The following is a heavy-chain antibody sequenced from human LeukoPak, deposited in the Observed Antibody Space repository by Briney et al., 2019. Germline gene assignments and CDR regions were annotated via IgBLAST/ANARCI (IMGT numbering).Heavy chain of an antibody. Sequence: SETLSLTCTVSGGSIRSSDYYWSWIRQPPGKGLEWIGYLYYSGSTSYNPSLKSRVTMSEDTSKNQFSLKMTSVTAADTAVYYCASDSWGMFYFDYWGQGTLVTVSS. CDR2: LYYSGST. V-gene: IGHV4-61*08. CDR1: GGSIRSSDYY. CDR3: ASDSWGMFYFDY. J-gene: IGHJ4*02. D-gene: IGHD3-16*01.